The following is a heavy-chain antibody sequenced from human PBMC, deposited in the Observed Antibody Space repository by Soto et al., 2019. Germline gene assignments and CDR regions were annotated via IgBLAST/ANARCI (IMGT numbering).Heavy chain of an antibody. J-gene: IGHJ4*02. CDR2: IHYSGST. D-gene: IGHD2-21*01. V-gene: IGHV4-39*01. Sequence: SETLSLTCTVSGGSISSSSYYWGWIRQPPGKGLEWIGSIHYSGSTYYNPSLKSRVTISVDTSKNQFSLKLSSVTAADTAVYYCVRVGSRDCGGDCYSYYFDYWGQGPLVTVSS. CDR3: VRVGSRDCGGDCYSYYFDY. CDR1: GGSISSSSYY.